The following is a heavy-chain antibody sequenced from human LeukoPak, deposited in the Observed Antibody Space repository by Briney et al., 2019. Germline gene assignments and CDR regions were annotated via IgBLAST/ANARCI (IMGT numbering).Heavy chain of an antibody. V-gene: IGHV3-9*01. CDR2: ISWNSGSI. Sequence: PGGSLRLSCAASGFTVSINYMNWVRQAPGKGLEWVSGISWNSGSIGYADSVKGRFTISRDNAKNSLYLQMNSLRAEDTAVYYCAKAHYGSGSYYMYYFDYWGQGTLVTVSS. CDR1: GFTVSINY. D-gene: IGHD3-10*01. CDR3: AKAHYGSGSYYMYYFDY. J-gene: IGHJ4*02.